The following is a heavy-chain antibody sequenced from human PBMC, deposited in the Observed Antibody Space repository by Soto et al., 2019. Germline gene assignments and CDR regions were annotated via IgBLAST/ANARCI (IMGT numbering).Heavy chain of an antibody. CDR3: ARNIAARPNWFDP. Sequence: EVQLLESGGGLVQPGGSLRLSCAASGFTFSSYAMSWVRQAPGKGLEWVSAISSSSSYIYYADSVKGRFTISRDNAKNSLYLQMNSLRAEDTAVYYCARNIAARPNWFDPWGQGTLVTVSS. CDR2: ISSSSSYI. CDR1: GFTFSSYA. J-gene: IGHJ5*02. V-gene: IGHV3-21*01. D-gene: IGHD6-6*01.